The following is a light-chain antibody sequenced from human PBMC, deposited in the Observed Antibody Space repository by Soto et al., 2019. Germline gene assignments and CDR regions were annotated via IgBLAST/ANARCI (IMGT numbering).Light chain of an antibody. CDR1: SSDVGGYNY. J-gene: IGLJ1*01. Sequence: QSALTQPASVSGSPGQSITISCTGTSSDVGGYNYVSWYQQHPGKAPKLMIYDVSNRPSGVSNGFSGSKSGNTASLTISGLQAEDEADYYCSSYTSSSTYVFGPGTQLTVL. CDR3: SSYTSSSTYV. V-gene: IGLV2-14*01. CDR2: DVS.